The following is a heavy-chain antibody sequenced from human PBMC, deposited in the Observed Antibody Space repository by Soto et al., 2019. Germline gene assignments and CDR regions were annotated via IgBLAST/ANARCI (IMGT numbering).Heavy chain of an antibody. CDR3: ARGIAAPHLYYYYYYMDV. CDR2: ISAYNGNT. V-gene: IGHV1-18*01. Sequence: QVQLVQSGAEVKKPGASVKVSCKASGYTFTSYGISWVRQAPGQGLEWMGWISAYNGNTNYAQKLQGRVTMTTDTSTRPAYVEVRSLRSDDAAVYYCARGIAAPHLYYYYYYMDVWGKGTTVTVSS. CDR1: GYTFTSYG. D-gene: IGHD6-6*01. J-gene: IGHJ6*03.